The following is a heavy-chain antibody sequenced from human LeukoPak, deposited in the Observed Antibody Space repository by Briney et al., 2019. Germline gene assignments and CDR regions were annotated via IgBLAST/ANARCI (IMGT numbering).Heavy chain of an antibody. Sequence: ASVKVSCKASGYTFTSYDVNWVRQAAGQGLEWMGWMNPNSGNRGYAQKLQGRVTMTTDASTNKAYMELNSLYSEDTAVYYCARAIPFRYMLGGDYYEKSSHGFDIWGQGTMVTVSS. D-gene: IGHD2-21*02. CDR3: ARAIPFRYMLGGDYYEKSSHGFDI. CDR2: MNPNSGNR. V-gene: IGHV1-8*01. J-gene: IGHJ3*02. CDR1: GYTFTSYD.